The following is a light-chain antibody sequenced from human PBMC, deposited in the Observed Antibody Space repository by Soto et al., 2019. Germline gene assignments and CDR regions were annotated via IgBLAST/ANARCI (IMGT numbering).Light chain of an antibody. Sequence: QSALTQPPSASGSPGQSVTISCTGTSSDIGGYDHVSWYQQHPGKAPKVMIYEVTKRPSGVPDRFSGSKAGNTASLTVFGLQAEDEADYYCSSFAGGNIYVFGTGTKLTVL. CDR1: SSDIGGYDH. CDR3: SSFAGGNIYV. J-gene: IGLJ1*01. CDR2: EVT. V-gene: IGLV2-8*01.